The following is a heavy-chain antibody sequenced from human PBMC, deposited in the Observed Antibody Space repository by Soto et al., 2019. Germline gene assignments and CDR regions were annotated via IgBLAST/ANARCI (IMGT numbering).Heavy chain of an antibody. Sequence: VSLRLSCAAXGFKFSNYAMSWVRQAPGKGLEWVSLISATGGGTYYADSVKGRFTISRGNSHNTLYLQVHSLTAEDTAVYYCAKDRRAGGNSAFYFDFWGQGAQVTVSS. D-gene: IGHD3-16*01. CDR3: AKDRRAGGNSAFYFDF. CDR2: ISATGGGT. J-gene: IGHJ4*02. V-gene: IGHV3-23*01. CDR1: GFKFSNYA.